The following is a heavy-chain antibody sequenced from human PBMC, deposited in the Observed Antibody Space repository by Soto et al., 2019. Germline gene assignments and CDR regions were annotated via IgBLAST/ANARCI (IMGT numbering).Heavy chain of an antibody. J-gene: IGHJ4*02. CDR2: INPSGGST. D-gene: IGHD2-2*01. V-gene: IGHV1-46*01. CDR1: GYTFTSYY. Sequence: ASVKVSCKASGYTFTSYYMHWVRQAPGQGLGWMGIINPSGGSTSYAQKFQGRVTMTRDTSTSTVYMELSSLRSEDTAVYYCARLGYCSSTSCYVFDYWGQGTLVTVSS. CDR3: ARLGYCSSTSCYVFDY.